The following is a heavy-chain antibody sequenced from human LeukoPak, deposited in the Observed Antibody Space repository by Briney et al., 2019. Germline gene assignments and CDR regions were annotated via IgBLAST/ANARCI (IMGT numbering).Heavy chain of an antibody. Sequence: GGSLRLSCAASGFTFSSYSMHWVRQAPGKGLEWVSSISSSSSYIYYADSVKGRFTISRDNAKNSLYLQMNSLRAEDTAVYYCARDGVVVPAALYNWFGPWGQGTLVTVSS. CDR1: GFTFSSYS. CDR2: ISSSSSYI. J-gene: IGHJ5*02. CDR3: ARDGVVVPAALYNWFGP. V-gene: IGHV3-21*01. D-gene: IGHD2-2*01.